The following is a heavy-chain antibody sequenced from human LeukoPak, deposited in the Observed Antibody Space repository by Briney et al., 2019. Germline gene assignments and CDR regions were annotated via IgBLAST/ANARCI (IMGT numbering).Heavy chain of an antibody. CDR2: ISSRSSTI. Sequence: QTWGSVRLSCAASGFTFHFYSMTWVRQAPGKGLEWVSYISSRSSTIYYTDSVKGRFTVSRDNAKNSLNLQMNSLRDEDTAVYYCGRGEDYWGQG. J-gene: IGHJ4*02. V-gene: IGHV3-48*02. CDR1: GFTFHFYS. CDR3: GRGEDY.